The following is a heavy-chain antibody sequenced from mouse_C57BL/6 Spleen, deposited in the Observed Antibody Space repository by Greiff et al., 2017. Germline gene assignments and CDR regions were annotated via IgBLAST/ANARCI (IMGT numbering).Heavy chain of an antibody. CDR2: IYPGSGNT. CDR1: GYTFTDYY. CDR3: ARSGAQAGVMDY. D-gene: IGHD3-2*02. J-gene: IGHJ4*01. Sequence: QVQLKESGAELVRPGASVKLSCKASGYTFTDYYINWVKQRPGQGLEWIARIYPGSGNTYYNEKFKGKATLTAEKSSSTAYMQLSSLTSEDSAVYFCARSGAQAGVMDYWGQGTSVTVSS. V-gene: IGHV1-76*01.